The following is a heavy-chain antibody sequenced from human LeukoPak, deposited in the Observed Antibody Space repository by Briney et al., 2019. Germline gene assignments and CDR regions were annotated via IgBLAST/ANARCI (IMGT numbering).Heavy chain of an antibody. D-gene: IGHD6-19*01. V-gene: IGHV4-59*08. CDR1: GGSISSYY. CDR2: IYYSGST. CDR3: AGGPQWLRYYGMDV. J-gene: IGHJ6*02. Sequence: SETLSLTCTVSGGSISSYYWSWIRQPPGKGLVWSGYIYYSGSTNYNASLKSRVTISVDTSKNQFSLKLSSVAAADTAVYYCAGGPQWLRYYGMDVWGQGTTVTVSS.